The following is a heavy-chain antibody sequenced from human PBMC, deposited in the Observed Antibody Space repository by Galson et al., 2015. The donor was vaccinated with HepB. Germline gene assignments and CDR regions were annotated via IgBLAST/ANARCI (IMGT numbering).Heavy chain of an antibody. D-gene: IGHD2-2*01. J-gene: IGHJ4*02. V-gene: IGHV3-23*01. CDR2: ISGSGANT. Sequence: SLRLSCAASGFIFSTYAMSWVRQTPGKGLEWVSAISGSGANTYYADSVKGRFTISRDNSKNTLYLQMTSLRAKDTAVYYCARGTSVYCTRATCYREGSFDYWGQGTLVTVSS. CDR3: ARGTSVYCTRATCYREGSFDY. CDR1: GFIFSTYA.